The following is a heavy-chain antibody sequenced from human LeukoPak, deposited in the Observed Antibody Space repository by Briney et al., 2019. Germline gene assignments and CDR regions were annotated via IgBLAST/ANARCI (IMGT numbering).Heavy chain of an antibody. V-gene: IGHV3-48*03. CDR2: IRSSGSTI. CDR1: GFTFSSYE. J-gene: IGHJ6*02. D-gene: IGHD6-13*01. Sequence: PGGSLRLSCAASGFTFSSYEMSWVRHAPGKGLEWVSYIRSSGSTIYYADSVKGRFTISRDNAKKSLYLQMNSLRAEDTAVYYCAGGIDPQHESPPYYYGMDVWGQGTTVTVSS. CDR3: AGGIDPQHESPPYYYGMDV.